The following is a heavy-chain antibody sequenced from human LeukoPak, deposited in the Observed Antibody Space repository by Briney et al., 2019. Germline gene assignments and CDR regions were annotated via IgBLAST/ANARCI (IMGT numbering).Heavy chain of an antibody. CDR3: AKEGDYVWGSYRGPFDY. V-gene: IGHV3-23*01. J-gene: IGHJ4*02. CDR1: GFTLSSYA. CDR2: ISGSGGST. Sequence: PGGSLRLSCAASGFTLSSYAMSWVRQAPGKGLEWVSAISGSGGSTYYADSVKGRFTISRDNSKNTLYLQMNSLRAEDTAVYYCAKEGDYVWGSYRGPFDYWGQGTLVTVSS. D-gene: IGHD3-16*02.